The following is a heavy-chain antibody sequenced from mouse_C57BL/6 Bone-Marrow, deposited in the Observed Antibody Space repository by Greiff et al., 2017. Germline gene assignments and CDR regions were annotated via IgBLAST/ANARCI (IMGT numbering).Heavy chain of an antibody. Sequence: VQLQQSVAELVRPGASVKLSCTASGFNIKNTYMHWVKQRPEQGLEWIGRIDPANGNTKYAPKFQGKATITADTSSNTAYLQLGSRTSEDTSIYYCASCHYYVSDYAMDYWGQGTSVTVSS. D-gene: IGHD1-1*01. CDR3: ASCHYYVSDYAMDY. J-gene: IGHJ4*01. CDR1: GFNIKNTY. CDR2: IDPANGNT. V-gene: IGHV14-3*01.